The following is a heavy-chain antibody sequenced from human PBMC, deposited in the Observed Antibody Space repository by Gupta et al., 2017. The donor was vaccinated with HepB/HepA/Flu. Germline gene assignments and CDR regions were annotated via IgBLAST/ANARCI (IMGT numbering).Heavy chain of an antibody. V-gene: IGHV4-59*01. J-gene: IGHJ3*01. CDR2: IYYSGST. CDR1: GGSINPYY. Sequence: QVQLQESGPGLVKPSETLSLTCTVSGGSINPYYWSWIRQPPGKGLEWVGYIYYSGSTNYNPSLKSRVTISVDTSKNQFSLKLTSVTAADTAVYYCAREGSRGYHDAFDVWGQGTMVTVSS. CDR3: AREGSRGYHDAFDV. D-gene: IGHD3-22*01.